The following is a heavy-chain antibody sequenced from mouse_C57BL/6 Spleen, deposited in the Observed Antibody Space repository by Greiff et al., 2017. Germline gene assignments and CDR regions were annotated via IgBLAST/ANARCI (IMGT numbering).Heavy chain of an antibody. D-gene: IGHD2-4*01. CDR2: IDPSDSYT. V-gene: IGHV1-59*01. CDR3: ARRGGYYDYDPFWFAY. J-gene: IGHJ3*01. Sequence: VQLQQPGAELVRPGTSVKLSCKASGYTFTSYWMHWVKQRPGQGLEWIGVIDPSDSYTNYNQKFKGKATLTVDTSSSTAYMQLSSLTSEDSAVYYCARRGGYYDYDPFWFAYWGQGTLVTVSA. CDR1: GYTFTSYW.